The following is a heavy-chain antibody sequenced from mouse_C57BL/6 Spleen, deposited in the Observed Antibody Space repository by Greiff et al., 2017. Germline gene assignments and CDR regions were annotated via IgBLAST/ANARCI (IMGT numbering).Heavy chain of an antibody. CDR3: ARLTGPYYAMDD. CDR2: IWSGGST. V-gene: IGHV2-2*01. CDR1: GFSLTSYG. J-gene: IGHJ4*01. D-gene: IGHD4-1*01. Sequence: QVQLQQSGPGLVQPSQSLSITCTVSGFSLTSYGVHWVRQSPGKGLEWLGVIWSGGSTDYNAAFISRLGISKDNSKSQVFFKMNSLQADDTAIYYCARLTGPYYAMDDWGQGTSVTVSS.